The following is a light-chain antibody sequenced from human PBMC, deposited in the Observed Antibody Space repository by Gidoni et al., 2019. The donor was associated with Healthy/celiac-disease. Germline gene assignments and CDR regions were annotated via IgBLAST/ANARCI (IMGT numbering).Light chain of an antibody. CDR1: KSISSY. CDR3: QQSYSTPWT. V-gene: IGKV1-39*01. Sequence: DIQMTQSPSSLSASVGDRVTITCRASKSISSYLNWYQQKPGKAHKLMIYAASSLQSGVTSRFSGSGSGTDFTLTISSLQPEDFATDYCQQSYSTPWTFGQGTKVEIK. J-gene: IGKJ1*01. CDR2: AAS.